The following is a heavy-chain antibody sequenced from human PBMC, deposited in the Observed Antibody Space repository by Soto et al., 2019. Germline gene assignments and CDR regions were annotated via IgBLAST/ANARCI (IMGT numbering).Heavy chain of an antibody. J-gene: IGHJ4*02. Sequence: GGSLRLSCAASGFTFSSYGMHWVRQAPGKGLEWVAVISYDGSNKYYADSVKGRFTISRDNSKNTLYLQMNSLRAEDTAVYYCAKGPDFWSGYYIHWGQGTLVTVSS. CDR3: AKGPDFWSGYYIH. V-gene: IGHV3-30*18. D-gene: IGHD3-3*01. CDR2: ISYDGSNK. CDR1: GFTFSSYG.